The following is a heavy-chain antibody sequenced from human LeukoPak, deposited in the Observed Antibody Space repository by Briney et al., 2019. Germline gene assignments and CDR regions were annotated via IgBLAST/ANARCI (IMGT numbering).Heavy chain of an antibody. Sequence: GGSLRLSCAASGFTFGNYGMSWVRQAPGKGLEWVSGINWNGGSTGYADSVEGRFTISRDNAKNSLYLQMNSLRAEDTAVYYCARDGKARREPCFDYWGQGTLVTVSS. V-gene: IGHV3-20*04. CDR3: ARDGKARREPCFDY. CDR1: GFTFGNYG. CDR2: INWNGGST. J-gene: IGHJ4*02. D-gene: IGHD6-6*01.